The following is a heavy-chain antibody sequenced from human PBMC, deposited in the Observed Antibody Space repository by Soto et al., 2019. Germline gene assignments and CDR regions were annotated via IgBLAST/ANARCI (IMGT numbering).Heavy chain of an antibody. CDR1: GFTFSIFS. V-gene: IGHV3-48*02. CDR3: VTDRMWEQWLGPHDAFEI. J-gene: IGHJ3*02. Sequence: EVQLVESGGGLVQPGGYLRLSCAASGFTFSIFSMSWVRQAPGKGLEWISYVNAAANDIYYTDSVRGRFTISTDNSKNSLYLQMNSLRDDDTAVYYCVTDRMWEQWLGPHDAFEIWGQGTMVTVSS. CDR2: VNAAANDI. D-gene: IGHD6-19*01.